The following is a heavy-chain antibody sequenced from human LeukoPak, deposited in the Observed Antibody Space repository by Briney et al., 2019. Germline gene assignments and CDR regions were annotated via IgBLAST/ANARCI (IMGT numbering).Heavy chain of an antibody. V-gene: IGHV5-51*01. J-gene: IGHJ3*02. Sequence: GESLKISCKGSGYSFTTYWIGWVRQMSGKGLEWMGIIYPGDSDTRYSPSFQGQVTISADKSISTAYLQWSSLKASDTAVYYCARHRWLGNFDAFDIWGQGTMVTAPS. CDR2: IYPGDSDT. CDR3: ARHRWLGNFDAFDI. CDR1: GYSFTTYW. D-gene: IGHD6-19*01.